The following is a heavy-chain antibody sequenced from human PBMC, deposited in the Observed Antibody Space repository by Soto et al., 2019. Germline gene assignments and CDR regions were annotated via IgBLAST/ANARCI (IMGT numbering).Heavy chain of an antibody. D-gene: IGHD6-13*01. J-gene: IGHJ4*02. Sequence: QVQLQQWGAGLLKPSETLSLTCAVYGGSFSGYYWSWIRQPPGKGLEWIGEINHSGSTNYNPSLKSRVTISVDTSKNQFSLKLSFVTAADTAVYYCARGLTPLAAAGTVAFIVSFDYRGQGTLVTVSS. V-gene: IGHV4-34*01. CDR1: GGSFSGYY. CDR2: INHSGST. CDR3: ARGLTPLAAAGTVAFIVSFDY.